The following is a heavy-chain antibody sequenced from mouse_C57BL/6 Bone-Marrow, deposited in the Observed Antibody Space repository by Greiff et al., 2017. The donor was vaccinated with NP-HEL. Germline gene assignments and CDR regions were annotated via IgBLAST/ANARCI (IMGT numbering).Heavy chain of an antibody. CDR1: GFSLTSYG. Sequence: QVQLQQSGPGLVQPSQSLSITCTVSGFSLTSYGVHWVRQSPGKGLEWLGVIWRGGSTDYNAAFMSRLSITKDNSKSQVFFKMNSLQADDTAIYYCAKNTIVTTWGDYYAMDYWGQGTSVTVSS. V-gene: IGHV2-5*01. CDR2: IWRGGST. J-gene: IGHJ4*01. CDR3: AKNTIVTTWGDYYAMDY. D-gene: IGHD2-5*01.